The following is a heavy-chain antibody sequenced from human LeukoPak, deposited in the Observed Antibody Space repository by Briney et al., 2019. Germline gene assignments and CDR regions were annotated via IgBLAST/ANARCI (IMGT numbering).Heavy chain of an antibody. D-gene: IGHD6-13*01. CDR1: GFTFSSYS. CDR3: ARDERTAAAGTEGYFDY. J-gene: IGHJ4*02. Sequence: PGGSLRLSCAAPGFTFSSYSMNWVRQAPGKGLEWVSYISSSSSTIYYADSVKGRFTISRDNAKNSLYLQMNSLRAEDTAVYYCARDERTAAAGTEGYFDYWGQGTLVTVSS. CDR2: ISSSSSTI. V-gene: IGHV3-48*01.